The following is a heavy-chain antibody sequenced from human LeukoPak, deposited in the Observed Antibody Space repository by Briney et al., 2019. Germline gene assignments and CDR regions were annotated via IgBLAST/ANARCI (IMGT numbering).Heavy chain of an antibody. CDR3: ARSRLAYCGGDCYTFDY. Sequence: SVKVSCKASGGTFSSYAISWVRQAPGQGLEWMGGIIPIFGTANYAQKFQGRVTITADESTSTAYTELSSLRSEDTAVYYCARSRLAYCGGDCYTFDYWGQGTLVTVSS. D-gene: IGHD2-21*02. V-gene: IGHV1-69*13. CDR1: GGTFSSYA. CDR2: IIPIFGTA. J-gene: IGHJ4*02.